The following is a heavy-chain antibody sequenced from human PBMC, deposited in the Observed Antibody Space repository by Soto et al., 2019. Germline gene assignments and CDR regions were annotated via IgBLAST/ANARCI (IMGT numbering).Heavy chain of an antibody. V-gene: IGHV3-23*01. CDR3: ARRSSSWYFDY. CDR2: ISGSDGST. J-gene: IGHJ4*02. CDR1: GFTFSSYA. D-gene: IGHD6-13*01. Sequence: EVQLLESGGGLVQPGGSLRLSCAASGFTFSSYAMNWVRQAPGKGLEWVSVISGSDGSTYYADSVKGRFTISRDNSKNTLTPQMNSLTAEDTAVYYCARRSSSWYFDYWGQATLVTVSS.